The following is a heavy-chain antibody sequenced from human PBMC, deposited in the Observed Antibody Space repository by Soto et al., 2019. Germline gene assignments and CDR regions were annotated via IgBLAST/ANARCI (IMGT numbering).Heavy chain of an antibody. Sequence: SETLSLTCAVSGGSFTSNNWWTWVRRPPGQGLEWIGEIYRTGSTNYNPSLKSRVTISLDKSENQFSLKVTSLTAADTAVYYCARDERSVYSSGWYLYWGPETLVTVSS. CDR1: GGSFTSNNW. V-gene: IGHV4-4*02. J-gene: IGHJ4*02. CDR3: ARDERSVYSSGWYLY. D-gene: IGHD6-19*01. CDR2: IYRTGST.